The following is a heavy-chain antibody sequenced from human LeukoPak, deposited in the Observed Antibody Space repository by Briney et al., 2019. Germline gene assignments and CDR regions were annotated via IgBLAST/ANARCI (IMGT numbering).Heavy chain of an antibody. J-gene: IGHJ5*02. CDR3: ARHPIFSGMGSELWFDP. V-gene: IGHV4-39*01. D-gene: IGHD3-10*01. CDR2: RGAT. CDR1: NGSISSSSYY. Sequence: PSETLSLTCTVSNGSISSSSYYWGWIRQSPGKGLEWIGSRGATFYKPSLKSRVTISVDTSKNQFSLKLSSVTAADTAVYYCARHPIFSGMGSELWFDPWGQGTLVTVSS.